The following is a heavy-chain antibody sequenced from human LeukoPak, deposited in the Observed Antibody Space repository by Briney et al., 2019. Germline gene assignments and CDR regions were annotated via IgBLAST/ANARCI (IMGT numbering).Heavy chain of an antibody. CDR1: GFTFSSYA. CDR2: ISGSGGST. D-gene: IGHD3-9*01. Sequence: PGGSLRLFCAASGFTFSSYAMSWVRQAPGKGLEWVSAISGSGGSTYYADSVKGRFTISRDNSKNTLYLQMNSLRAEDTAVYYCAKDQQPGLRYFDWLFDLDYWGQGTLVTVSS. CDR3: AKDQQPGLRYFDWLFDLDY. J-gene: IGHJ4*02. V-gene: IGHV3-23*01.